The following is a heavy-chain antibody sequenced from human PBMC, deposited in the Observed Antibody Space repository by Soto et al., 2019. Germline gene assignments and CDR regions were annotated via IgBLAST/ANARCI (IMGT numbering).Heavy chain of an antibody. J-gene: IGHJ4*02. CDR1: GGTFSSYT. Sequence: QVQLVQSGAEVKKPGSSVKVSCKASGGTFSSYTISWVRQAPGQGLEWMGRIIPILGIANYAQKFQGRVTMTADKSTRTAYMELSSMRSEDTAVYYWARPRYSGSPPDYWGQGTLVTVSS. V-gene: IGHV1-69*02. CDR2: IIPILGIA. D-gene: IGHD1-26*01. CDR3: ARPRYSGSPPDY.